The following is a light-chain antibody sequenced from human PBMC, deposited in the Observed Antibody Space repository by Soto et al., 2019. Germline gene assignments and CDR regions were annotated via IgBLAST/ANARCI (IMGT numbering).Light chain of an antibody. CDR3: CSYAGSRTVV. CDR1: SSDVGSYNL. V-gene: IGLV2-23*01. Sequence: QSALTQPPSASGSPGQSITISCTGTSSDVGSYNLVSWYQQHPGKAPKLMIYEGSKRPSGVSNRFSGSKSGNTASLTISGLQAEDEADYYCCSYAGSRTVVFGGGTKLTVL. CDR2: EGS. J-gene: IGLJ2*01.